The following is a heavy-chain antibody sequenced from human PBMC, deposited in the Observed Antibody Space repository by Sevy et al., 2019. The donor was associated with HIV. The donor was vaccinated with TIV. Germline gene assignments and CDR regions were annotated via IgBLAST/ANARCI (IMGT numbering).Heavy chain of an antibody. CDR3: ARDRYYDASGYYYYYYGLDV. J-gene: IGHJ6*02. V-gene: IGHV3-66*01. D-gene: IGHD3-22*01. CDR2: IYADGST. CDR1: GLTVSSNY. Sequence: GGSLRLSCAASGLTVSSNYMTWVRQAPGKGLEWVSTIYADGSTYYVESVKDRFTIARDNSKNTLYLQMFSLRAKDTAVYYCARDRYYDASGYYYYYYGLDVWGQGTTVTVSS.